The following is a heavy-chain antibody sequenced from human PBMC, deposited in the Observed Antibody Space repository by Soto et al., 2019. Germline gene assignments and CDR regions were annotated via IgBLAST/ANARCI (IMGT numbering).Heavy chain of an antibody. CDR2: TYYSGST. Sequence: SETLSLTCTVSGGSISSYYWSWIRQHPGKGLEWIGYTYYSGSTYYNPSLKSRVTISVDTSKNQFSLKLSSVTAADTAVYYCARAYGVWAFDFWGQGTMVTVSS. D-gene: IGHD2-8*01. J-gene: IGHJ3*01. V-gene: IGHV4-59*06. CDR1: GGSISSYY. CDR3: ARAYGVWAFDF.